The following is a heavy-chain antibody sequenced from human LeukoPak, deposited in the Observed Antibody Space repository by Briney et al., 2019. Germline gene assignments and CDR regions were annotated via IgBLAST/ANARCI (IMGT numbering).Heavy chain of an antibody. CDR2: IKEDGSET. V-gene: IGHV3-7*04. CDR1: GFTFSSYS. CDR3: ARDLHPRYYLPDY. J-gene: IGHJ4*02. D-gene: IGHD1-26*01. Sequence: GGSLRLSCAASGFTFSSYSMNWVRQAPGKGLEWVASIKEDGSETYYVDSVKGRFTISRDNAKNSLYLQMNSLRAEDTAVYYCARDLHPRYYLPDYWGQGTLVTVSS.